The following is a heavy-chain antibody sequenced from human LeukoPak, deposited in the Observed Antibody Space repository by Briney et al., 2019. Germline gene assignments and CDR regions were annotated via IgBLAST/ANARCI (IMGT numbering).Heavy chain of an antibody. CDR3: ARREKMATVGGYFDY. CDR1: GGPISSSSYY. CDR2: IYYSGST. Sequence: PSETLSLTCTVSGGPISSSSYYWGWIRQPPEKGLEWIGSIYYSGSTYYNPSLKSRVTISVDTSKNQFSLKLSSVTAADTAVYYCARREKMATVGGYFDYWGQGTLVTVSS. D-gene: IGHD5-24*01. J-gene: IGHJ4*02. V-gene: IGHV4-39*01.